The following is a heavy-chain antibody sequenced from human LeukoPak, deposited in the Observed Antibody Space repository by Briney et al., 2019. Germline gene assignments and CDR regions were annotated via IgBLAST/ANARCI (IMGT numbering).Heavy chain of an antibody. Sequence: GSLRLPCAASGFTFSSYWMSWVRQAPGKGLEWVANIKQDGSEKYYVDSVKGRFTISRDNAKNSLYLQMNSLRAEDTAVYYCARDLEGIYYDFWSGYSPNAFDIWGQGTMVTVSS. D-gene: IGHD3-3*01. J-gene: IGHJ3*02. CDR3: ARDLEGIYYDFWSGYSPNAFDI. CDR1: GFTFSSYW. V-gene: IGHV3-7*03. CDR2: IKQDGSEK.